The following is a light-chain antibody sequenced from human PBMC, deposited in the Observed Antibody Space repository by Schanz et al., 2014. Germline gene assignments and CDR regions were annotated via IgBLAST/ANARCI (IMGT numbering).Light chain of an antibody. Sequence: QSALTQPPSASGSPGQSVTISCTGTSSDVGGFNFVSWYQHHPGKVPKVIIYEVSKRPSGVPDRFSGSKSGNTASLTVSGLQAEDEADYYCSSYAGTNNYVVFGGGTKLTVL. CDR2: EVS. CDR3: SSYAGTNNYVV. V-gene: IGLV2-8*01. CDR1: SSDVGGFNF. J-gene: IGLJ2*01.